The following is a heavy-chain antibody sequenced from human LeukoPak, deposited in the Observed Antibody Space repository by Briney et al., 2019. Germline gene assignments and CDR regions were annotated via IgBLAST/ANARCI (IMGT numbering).Heavy chain of an antibody. J-gene: IGHJ3*02. CDR2: INPNSGGT. CDR3: GKDRARVATMVDAFDM. D-gene: IGHD5-12*01. V-gene: IGHV1-2*02. Sequence: GASVTVSCKASGYTFTDYSMHGVRQAPGQGLEWMGWINPNSGGTKYAQKFQGRVTMTRDTSISTAYMELSRLTSDDTAVYYCGKDRARVATMVDAFDMWGQGTMVTVSS. CDR1: GYTFTDYS.